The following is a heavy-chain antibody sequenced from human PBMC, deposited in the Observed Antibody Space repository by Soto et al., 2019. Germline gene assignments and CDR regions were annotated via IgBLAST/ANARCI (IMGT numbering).Heavy chain of an antibody. J-gene: IGHJ6*02. CDR2: FDPEDGET. D-gene: IGHD5-12*01. Sequence: GASVKVSCKVSGYTLTELSMHWVRQAPGKGLEWMGGFDPEDGETIYAQKFQGRVSMTEGTSTDTAYMELSSLRSEDTAVYYCARVPIVATITFYGMDVWGQATTVTVSS. V-gene: IGHV1-24*01. CDR3: ARVPIVATITFYGMDV. CDR1: GYTLTELS.